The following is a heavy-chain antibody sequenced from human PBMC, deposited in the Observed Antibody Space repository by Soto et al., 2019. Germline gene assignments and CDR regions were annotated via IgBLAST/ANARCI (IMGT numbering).Heavy chain of an antibody. Sequence: SETLSLTCAVYGGSFSGYYWSWIRQPPGKGLEWIGEINHSGSTNYNPSLKSRVTISVDTSKNQFSLKLSSVTAADTAVYYCAKTTKYYYMDVWGKGTTVTVSS. CDR1: GGSFSGYY. CDR2: INHSGST. V-gene: IGHV4-34*01. J-gene: IGHJ6*03. CDR3: AKTTKYYYMDV. D-gene: IGHD4-17*01.